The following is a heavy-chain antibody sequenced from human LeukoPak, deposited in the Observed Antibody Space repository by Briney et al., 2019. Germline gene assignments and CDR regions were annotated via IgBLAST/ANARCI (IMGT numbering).Heavy chain of an antibody. CDR3: AREGVMAPYYFDY. J-gene: IGHJ4*02. D-gene: IGHD3-16*01. CDR2: TYPDGSST. Sequence: TGGPLRLSCAASGFTFSSYWMHWVRQAPGKGLVWVSGTYPDGSSTIYADSLKGRFTIARDNAKNSLYLQMNSLRVEDTAVYYCAREGVMAPYYFDYWGQGTLVTVSS. CDR1: GFTFSSYW. V-gene: IGHV3-74*01.